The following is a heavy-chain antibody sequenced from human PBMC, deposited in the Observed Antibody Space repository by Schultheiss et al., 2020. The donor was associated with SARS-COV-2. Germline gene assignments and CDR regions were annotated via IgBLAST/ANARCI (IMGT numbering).Heavy chain of an antibody. D-gene: IGHD5-12*01. CDR3: AREDSGLPSDGFDI. CDR2: IYTSGST. CDR1: GGSISSGDYY. Sequence: SQTLSLTCTVSGGSISSGDYYWSWIRQPPGKGLEWIGRIYTSGSTNYNPSLKSRVTISVDTSKNQFSLKLNSVTPEDTAVYYCAREDSGLPSDGFDIWGQGTMVTVSS. J-gene: IGHJ3*02. V-gene: IGHV4-30-4*01.